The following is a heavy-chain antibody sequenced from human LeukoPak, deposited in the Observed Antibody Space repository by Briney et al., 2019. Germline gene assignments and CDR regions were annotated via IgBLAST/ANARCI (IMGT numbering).Heavy chain of an antibody. CDR1: GGSINDYY. Sequence: PSETLSLTCTVSGGSINDYYWNWLRHPPGKGLEWIGFIYYRGTTNNNPSLKSRVTTSIDTSKKQFSLNLSSVTAADTAIYYCAGVFSGRRPFELWGQGILVTVSS. V-gene: IGHV4-59*03. CDR3: AGVFSGRRPFEL. J-gene: IGHJ4*02. CDR2: IYYRGTT. D-gene: IGHD3-10*01.